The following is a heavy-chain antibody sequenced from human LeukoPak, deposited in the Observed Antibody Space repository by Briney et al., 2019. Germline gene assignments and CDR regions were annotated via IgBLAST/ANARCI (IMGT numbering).Heavy chain of an antibody. CDR3: ARNRGYYDSSGYYAVDY. CDR2: IYHSGST. J-gene: IGHJ4*02. CDR1: GYSISSGYY. V-gene: IGHV4-38-2*01. D-gene: IGHD3-22*01. Sequence: SETLSLTCAVSGYSISSGYYWGWIRQPPGKGLEWIGSIYHSGSTYYNPSLKSRVTISVDTSKNPFSLKLSSVTAADTAVYYCARNRGYYDSSGYYAVDYWGQGTLVTVSS.